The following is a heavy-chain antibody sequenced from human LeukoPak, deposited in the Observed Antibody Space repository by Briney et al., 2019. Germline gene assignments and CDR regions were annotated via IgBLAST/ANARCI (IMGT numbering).Heavy chain of an antibody. Sequence: GSLRLSCAVSGFTFDDYTMHWVRQAPGKGLEWVSLISWDGGSTYYADSVKGRFTISRDNSKNSLYLQMNSLRTEDTALYYCAKDIEGGDMGYFDYWGQGTLVTVSS. CDR2: ISWDGGST. CDR1: GFTFDDYT. D-gene: IGHD2-21*01. CDR3: AKDIEGGDMGYFDY. V-gene: IGHV3-43*01. J-gene: IGHJ4*02.